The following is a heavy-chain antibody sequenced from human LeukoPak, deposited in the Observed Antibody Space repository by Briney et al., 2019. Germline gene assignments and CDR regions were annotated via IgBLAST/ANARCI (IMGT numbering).Heavy chain of an antibody. Sequence: GGSLRLSCAASGFXFNSYGINWVRQAPGKGLEWVSYIDGTSRSIYYADSVKGRFTVSRDNAKKSLFLQMNSLTDEDTAVYFCARKMALWGQGTLVTVSS. CDR2: IDGTSRSI. CDR1: GFXFNSYG. J-gene: IGHJ4*02. V-gene: IGHV3-48*02. D-gene: IGHD5-24*01. CDR3: ARKMAL.